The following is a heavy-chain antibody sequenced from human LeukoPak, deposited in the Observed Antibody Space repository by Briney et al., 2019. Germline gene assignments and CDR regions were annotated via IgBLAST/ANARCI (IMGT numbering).Heavy chain of an antibody. Sequence: GGSLRLSCAASGFTLSSYAMSWVRQAPGKGLEWVSAISGSGGSTYYADSVKGRFTISRDNSKNTLYLQMNSLRAEDTAVYYCAKEGAVRLRLPNDYWGQGTLVTVSS. V-gene: IGHV3-23*01. D-gene: IGHD2-21*02. CDR1: GFTLSSYA. CDR3: AKEGAVRLRLPNDY. J-gene: IGHJ4*02. CDR2: ISGSGGST.